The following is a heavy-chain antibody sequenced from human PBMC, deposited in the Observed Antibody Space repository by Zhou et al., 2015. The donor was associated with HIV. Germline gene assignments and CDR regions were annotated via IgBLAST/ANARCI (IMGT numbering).Heavy chain of an antibody. CDR1: GFTFSNYG. Sequence: VQLVESGGGVVQPGRSLRLSCAASGFTFSNYGIHWVRQAPGKGLEWVSYISSSSSTIYYADSVKGRFTISRDNAKNSLYLQMNSLRAEDTAVYYCAREPVDYWGQGTLVTVSS. CDR2: ISSSSSTI. J-gene: IGHJ4*02. V-gene: IGHV3-48*01. CDR3: AREPVDY.